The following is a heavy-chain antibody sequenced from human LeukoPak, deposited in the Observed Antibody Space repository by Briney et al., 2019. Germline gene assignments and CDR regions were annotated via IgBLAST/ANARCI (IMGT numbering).Heavy chain of an antibody. V-gene: IGHV1-18*01. CDR1: GGTFSSYA. J-gene: IGHJ4*02. Sequence: ASVKVSCKASGGTFSSYAISWVRQAPGQGLEWMGWISAYNGNTNYAQKLQGRVTMTTDTSTSTAYMELRSLRSDDTAVYYCARYLSIGDFDYWGQGTLVTVSS. D-gene: IGHD3-10*01. CDR2: ISAYNGNT. CDR3: ARYLSIGDFDY.